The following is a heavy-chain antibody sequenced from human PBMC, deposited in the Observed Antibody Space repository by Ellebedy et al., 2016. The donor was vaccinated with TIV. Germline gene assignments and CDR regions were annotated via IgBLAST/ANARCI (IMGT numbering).Heavy chain of an antibody. CDR2: INGDGDFT. J-gene: IGHJ4*01. CDR3: STLSDTGY. D-gene: IGHD2-21*02. Sequence: PGGSLRLSCAASGFTFSRHWMHWIRQAPGKGLVWLSRINGDGDFTSHADFVKGRFTISRDNAKNTLYLQMNSLKAEDTAMYYCSTLSDTGYWGHGTLVTVSS. V-gene: IGHV3-74*01. CDR1: GFTFSRHW.